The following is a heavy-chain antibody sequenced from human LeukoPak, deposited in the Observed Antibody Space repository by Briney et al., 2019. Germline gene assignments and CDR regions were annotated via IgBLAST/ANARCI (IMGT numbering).Heavy chain of an antibody. CDR1: GYTFTGYY. Sequence: ASVKVSCKASGYTFTGYYMHWVRQAPGQGLEWMGWINPNSGGTNYAQKFQGRVTMTRDTSISTAYMELSRLRSDDTAVYYCARGDYYDSSGYLFLHAFDIWGQGTMVTVSS. CDR2: INPNSGGT. J-gene: IGHJ3*02. CDR3: ARGDYYDSSGYLFLHAFDI. D-gene: IGHD3-22*01. V-gene: IGHV1-2*02.